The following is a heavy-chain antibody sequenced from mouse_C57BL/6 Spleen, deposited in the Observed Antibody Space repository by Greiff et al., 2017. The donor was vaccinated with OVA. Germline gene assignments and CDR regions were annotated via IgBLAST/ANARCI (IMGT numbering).Heavy chain of an antibody. Sequence: QVQLQQSGAELVKPGASVKISCKASGYAFSSYWMNWVKQRPGKGLEWIGQIYPGDGDTNYNGKFKGKATLTADKSSSTAYMQLSSLTSEDSAVYFCASPFENYYAMDYWGQGTSVTVSS. CDR3: ASPFENYYAMDY. CDR2: IYPGDGDT. V-gene: IGHV1-80*01. J-gene: IGHJ4*01. CDR1: GYAFSSYW.